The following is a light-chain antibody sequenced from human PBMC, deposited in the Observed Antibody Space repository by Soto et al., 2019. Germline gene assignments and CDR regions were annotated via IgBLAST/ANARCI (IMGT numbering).Light chain of an antibody. CDR2: DAS. J-gene: IGKJ1*01. V-gene: IGKV3-20*01. CDR3: QQYGSSPRT. Sequence: EIVLTQSPATLSLSPGERATLSCRASQSVSSYLAWYQQKPGQAPRLLIYDASNRATGIPARFSGSGSGTDFTLTISRLEPEDFAVYYCQQYGSSPRTFDQGTKVDIK. CDR1: QSVSSY.